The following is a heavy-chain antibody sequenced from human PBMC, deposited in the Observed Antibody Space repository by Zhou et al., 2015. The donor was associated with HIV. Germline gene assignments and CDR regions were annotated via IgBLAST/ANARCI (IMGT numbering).Heavy chain of an antibody. CDR2: ISAYNGNT. J-gene: IGHJ4*02. D-gene: IGHD2-15*01. V-gene: IGHV1-18*01. Sequence: QVQLVQSGAEVKKPGASVKVSCKASGYTFTSYGISWVRQAPGQGLEWMGWISAYNGNTNYAQKLQGRVTMTTDTSTSTAYMELRSLRSDDTAVYYCATSLSVVVDSAAVALDYVGQGTLVTVSS. CDR3: ATSLSVVVDSAAVALDY. CDR1: GYTFTSYG.